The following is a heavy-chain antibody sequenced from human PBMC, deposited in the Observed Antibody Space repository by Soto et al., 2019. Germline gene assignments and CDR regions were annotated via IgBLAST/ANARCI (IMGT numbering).Heavy chain of an antibody. CDR1: GGSFSGYY. CDR3: ARRDFWSGYYREDHDAFDI. D-gene: IGHD3-3*01. V-gene: IGHV4-34*01. J-gene: IGHJ3*02. CDR2: INHSGST. Sequence: SETLSLTCAVYGGSFSGYYWSWIRQPPGKGLEWIGEINHSGSTNYNPSLKSRVTISVDTSKNQFSLKLSSVTAADTAVYYCARRDFWSGYYREDHDAFDIWGQGTMVTVSS.